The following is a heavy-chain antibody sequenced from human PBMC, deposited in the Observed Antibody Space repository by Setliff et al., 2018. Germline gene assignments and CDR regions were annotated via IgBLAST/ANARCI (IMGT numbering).Heavy chain of an antibody. J-gene: IGHJ6*03. V-gene: IGHV4-4*02. CDR3: ARAGPYYDFWSGYYRTMDV. CDR1: GGSISSSNW. Sequence: SETLSLTCAVSGGSISSSNWWSWVRQPPGKGLEWIGEIYHSGSTNYNPSLKSRGTISVDTSKNQLSLKLSSVTAADTAVYYCARAGPYYDFWSGYYRTMDVWGKGTRVTVSS. CDR2: IYHSGST. D-gene: IGHD3-3*01.